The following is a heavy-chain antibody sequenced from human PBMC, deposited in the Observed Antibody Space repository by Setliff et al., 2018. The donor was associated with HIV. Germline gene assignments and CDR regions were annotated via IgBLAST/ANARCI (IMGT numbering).Heavy chain of an antibody. CDR1: NDSITYYY. J-gene: IGHJ3*02. CDR2: IFDSENT. Sequence: LSLTCSVSNDSITYYYWNWIRQPPGKGLEWIGNIFDSENTNYNPSLKSRVTMSVDTSKNQFSLKLSSVTAADTAVYYCARQITSVTTEKLVVNDAFDIWGQGIVVTVSS. V-gene: IGHV4-59*01. CDR3: ARQITSVTTEKLVVNDAFDI. D-gene: IGHD3-22*01.